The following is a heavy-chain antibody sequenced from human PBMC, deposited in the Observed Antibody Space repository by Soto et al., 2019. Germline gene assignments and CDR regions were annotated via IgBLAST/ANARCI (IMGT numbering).Heavy chain of an antibody. CDR3: AREEMAPTLDGMDL. CDR1: GGSISSGDYY. J-gene: IGHJ6*02. V-gene: IGHV4-30-4*01. CDR2: IYHSGST. Sequence: QVQLQESGPGLVKPSQTLSLTCTVSGGSISSGDYYWSWIRQPPGKGLEWIGYIYHSGSTYYNPSLSSRVTRPLYTCKDQVPRKLGSVTAEGTAVYYCAREEMAPTLDGMDLWGQGTTVTVSS.